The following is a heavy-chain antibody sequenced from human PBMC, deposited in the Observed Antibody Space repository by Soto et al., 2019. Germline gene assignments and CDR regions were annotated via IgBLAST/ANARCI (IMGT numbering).Heavy chain of an antibody. CDR2: ISSSGDII. V-gene: IGHV3-11*01. CDR3: ARDLGYYASDGYFDY. Sequence: PGGSLRLSCAGSGFSFSDYYMSWIRQAPGNGLEWVSYISSSGDIIYYADSVKGRFTISRDNAKNSLYLQMNSLRAEDTAVYYCARDLGYYASDGYFDYWGQGTVGTVSA. CDR1: GFSFSDYY. J-gene: IGHJ4*02. D-gene: IGHD3-22*01.